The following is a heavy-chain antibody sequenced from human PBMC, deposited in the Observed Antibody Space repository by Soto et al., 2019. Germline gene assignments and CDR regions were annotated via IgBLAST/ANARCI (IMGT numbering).Heavy chain of an antibody. D-gene: IGHD3-9*01. Sequence: PSETLSLTCTVSGGSISSSSYYWGWIRQPPGKGLEWIGSIYYSGSTYYNPSLKSRVTISVDTSKNQFSLKLSSVTAADTAVYYCAGQPRILTVYPAHFDYWGQGTLVTVSS. CDR1: GGSISSSSYY. J-gene: IGHJ4*02. V-gene: IGHV4-39*01. CDR2: IYYSGST. CDR3: AGQPRILTVYPAHFDY.